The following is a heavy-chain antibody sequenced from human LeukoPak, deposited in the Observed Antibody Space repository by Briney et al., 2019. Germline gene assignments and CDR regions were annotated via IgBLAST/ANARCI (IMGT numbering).Heavy chain of an antibody. J-gene: IGHJ6*02. CDR2: IIPILGIA. CDR3: ASAQYSGYALPGMDV. CDR1: GGTFSSYA. V-gene: IGHV1-69*04. D-gene: IGHD5-12*01. Sequence: ASVKVSCKASGGTFSSYAISWVRQAPGQGLEWMGRIIPILGIANYAQKFQGRVTITADKSTSTAYMELSSLRSEDTAVYYCASAQYSGYALPGMDVWGQGTTVTVSS.